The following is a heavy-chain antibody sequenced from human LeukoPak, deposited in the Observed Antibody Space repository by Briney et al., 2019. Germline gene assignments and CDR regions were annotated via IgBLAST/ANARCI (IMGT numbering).Heavy chain of an antibody. J-gene: IGHJ6*02. CDR1: GFTFSSYG. CDR3: ARHDTAMVYYYYGMDV. Sequence: PGGSLRLSCAASGFTFSSYGMHWVRQAPGKGLEWVAVISYDGSNKYYADSVKGRFTISRDNSKNTLYLQMNSLRAEDTAVYYCARHDTAMVYYYYGMDVWGQGTTVTVSS. CDR2: ISYDGSNK. V-gene: IGHV3-30*03. D-gene: IGHD5-18*01.